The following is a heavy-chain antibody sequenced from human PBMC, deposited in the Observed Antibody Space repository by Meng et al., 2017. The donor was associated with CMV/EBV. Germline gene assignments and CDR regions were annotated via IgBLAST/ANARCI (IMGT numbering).Heavy chain of an antibody. J-gene: IGHJ6*02. D-gene: IGHD2-2*01. CDR1: GGTFSSYT. CDR2: IIPILGIA. V-gene: IGHV1-69*02. CDR3: ARVGCSSTSCYGMDV. Sequence: SVTLSCKASGGTFSSYTISWVRQAPGQGLEWMGRIIPILGIANYAQKFQGRVTITADKSTSTAYMELSSMRSEDTAVYYCARVGCSSTSCYGMDVWGQGTTVTVSS.